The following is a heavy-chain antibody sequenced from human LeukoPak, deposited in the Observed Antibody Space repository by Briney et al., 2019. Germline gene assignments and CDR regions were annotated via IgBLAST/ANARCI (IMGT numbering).Heavy chain of an antibody. CDR1: GFTFSNYW. CDR2: INEDGSEK. D-gene: IGHD6-13*01. CDR3: ASGRQLGY. V-gene: IGHV3-7*01. J-gene: IGHJ4*02. Sequence: GGSLRHSCAASGFTFSNYWMSWVRQAPGKGLEGVANINEDGSEKYYVDSVKGRFTISRDNARTSLYLQMNSLRAEDTAVYYCASGRQLGYWGQGTLVTVSS.